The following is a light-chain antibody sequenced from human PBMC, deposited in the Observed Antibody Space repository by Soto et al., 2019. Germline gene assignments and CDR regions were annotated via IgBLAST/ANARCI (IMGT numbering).Light chain of an antibody. CDR2: DAS. V-gene: IGKV3-11*01. CDR1: QSVSSY. J-gene: IGKJ4*01. Sequence: EFVLTQSPGTLSLSPGERATLSCRASQSVSSYLAWYQQKPGQAPRLLIYDASNRATGIPARFSGSGSATDFTLTISSLEPEDFAVYYCRQRSNWPLTFGGGTKVDIK. CDR3: RQRSNWPLT.